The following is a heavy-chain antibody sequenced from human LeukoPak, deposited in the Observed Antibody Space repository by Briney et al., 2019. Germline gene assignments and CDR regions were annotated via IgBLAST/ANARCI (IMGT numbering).Heavy chain of an antibody. J-gene: IGHJ4*02. CDR3: ARTTSFTASGYDC. CDR1: GYTFTNYH. CDR2: INPNNGDS. Sequence: GASVKVSCKASGYTFTNYHTNWVRQATGQGRAWMGWINPNNGDSGFAQKFQGRVTITRDTAMTTAYMELSSLTSEDTAIYFCARTTSFTASGYDCWGQGTLVTVSS. D-gene: IGHD6-25*01. V-gene: IGHV1-8*03.